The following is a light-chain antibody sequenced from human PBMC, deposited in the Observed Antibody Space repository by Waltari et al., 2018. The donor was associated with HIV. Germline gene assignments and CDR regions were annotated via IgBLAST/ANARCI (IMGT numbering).Light chain of an antibody. Sequence: QSVLTQPPSASGTPAQRVTISCSGSTSNLGRHTVRWFQQFPGTAPTVLIYGKNQRPCGIPDRCSGSQSGTSASLAISGLQSEDEAEYYCASWDDSLNGPVFGGGTKLTVV. J-gene: IGLJ2*01. CDR1: TSNLGRHT. CDR2: GKN. CDR3: ASWDDSLNGPV. V-gene: IGLV1-44*01.